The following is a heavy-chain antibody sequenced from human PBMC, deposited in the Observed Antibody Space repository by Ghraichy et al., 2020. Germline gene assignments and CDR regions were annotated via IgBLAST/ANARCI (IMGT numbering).Heavy chain of an antibody. CDR1: GFSISNDNF. CDR2: ISYSGNT. J-gene: IGHJ6*03. CDR3: ARTSSTDYYFYYMDV. Sequence: ETLSLTCTVSGFSISNDNFWGWIRQPPGKGLEWIGYISYSGNTYSNPSLGSRLSMSIDASKNQLSLRLTSVTAVDTAVYYCARTSSTDYYFYYMDVWGKGTAVTVSS. V-gene: IGHV4-28*01.